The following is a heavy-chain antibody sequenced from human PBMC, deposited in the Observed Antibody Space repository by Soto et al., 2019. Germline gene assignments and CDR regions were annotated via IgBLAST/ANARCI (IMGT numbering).Heavy chain of an antibody. CDR3: ARVSSSIVVVPDYGMDV. J-gene: IGHJ6*02. D-gene: IGHD2-15*01. CDR1: GYTFISHG. V-gene: IGHV1-18*04. Sequence: QFQLVQSGVEVKKPGASVKVSCKASGYTFISHGISWVRPAPGQGLEWMGWIIGKNGNTNYAQKLQVRVTLTTDTSTSTAYMELRSLRSDDTVVYSCARVSSSIVVVPDYGMDVWGQGTTVTVSS. CDR2: IIGKNGNT.